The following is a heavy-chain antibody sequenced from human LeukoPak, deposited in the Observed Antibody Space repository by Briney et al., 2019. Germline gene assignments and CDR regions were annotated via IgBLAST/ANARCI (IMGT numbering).Heavy chain of an antibody. Sequence: ASVKVSCKASGYTFTSYYMHWVRQAPGQGLEWMGWINPNSGGTNYAQKFQGRVTMTRDTSISTAYMELSRLRSDDTAVYYCAREGDSSSVGWFDPWGQGTLVTVSS. CDR2: INPNSGGT. CDR1: GYTFTSYY. J-gene: IGHJ5*02. D-gene: IGHD6-13*01. V-gene: IGHV1-2*02. CDR3: AREGDSSSVGWFDP.